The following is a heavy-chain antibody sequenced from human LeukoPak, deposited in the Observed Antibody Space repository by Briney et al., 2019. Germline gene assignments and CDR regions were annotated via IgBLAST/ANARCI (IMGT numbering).Heavy chain of an antibody. CDR2: IYSGGST. CDR1: GFTVSSNY. CDR3: ARAGDTAMGIDY. V-gene: IGHV3-53*01. J-gene: IGHJ4*02. Sequence: PGGSLRLSCAASGFTVSSNYMSWVRQAPGKGLEWVSVIYSGGSTYYADSVKGRFTISRNNSKNTLYLQMNSLRAEDTAVYYCARAGDTAMGIDYWGQGTLVTVSS. D-gene: IGHD5-18*01.